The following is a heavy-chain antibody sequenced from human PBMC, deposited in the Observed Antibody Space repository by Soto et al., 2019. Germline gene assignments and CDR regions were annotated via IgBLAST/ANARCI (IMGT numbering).Heavy chain of an antibody. D-gene: IGHD5-12*01. J-gene: IGHJ4*02. CDR2: TYYSGST. CDR3: ASTRGYSGYDYFDY. CDR1: GGSISSGDYY. Sequence: PSETLSLTCTVSGGSISSGDYYWSWIRQPPGKGLEWIGYTYYSGSTYYNPSLKSRVTISVDTSKNQFSLKLSSVTAADTAVYYCASTRGYSGYDYFDYWGQGTLVTVSS. V-gene: IGHV4-30-4*01.